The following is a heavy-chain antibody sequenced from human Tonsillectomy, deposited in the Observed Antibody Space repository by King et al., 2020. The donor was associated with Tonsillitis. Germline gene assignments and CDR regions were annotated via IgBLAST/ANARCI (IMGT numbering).Heavy chain of an antibody. CDR1: GGSISSSSYY. J-gene: IGHJ3*02. CDR3: VGFGYPDAFDI. Sequence: QLQESGPGLVKPSETLSLTCTVSGGSISSSSYYWGWIRQPPGEGLEWIGSIYYSGSTYYNPSLKSRVTISVDTSKNQFSLKLSSVTAADTAVYYCVGFGYPDAFDIWGQGTMVTVSS. D-gene: IGHD3-10*01. V-gene: IGHV4-39*01. CDR2: IYYSGST.